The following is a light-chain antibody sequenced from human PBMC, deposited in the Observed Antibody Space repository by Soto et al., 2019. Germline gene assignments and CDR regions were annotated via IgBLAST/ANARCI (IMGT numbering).Light chain of an antibody. CDR1: QSISNR. Sequence: DIQMTQSPSTLSASVGDRVTITCRASQSISNRLAWYQQKPGKAPKVLIYDASSLESGVPSRFSGSGSATEFILTISSLQPDDFATYHCQHYGAVWTLGPGPKVDIK. J-gene: IGKJ1*01. CDR3: QHYGAVWT. CDR2: DAS. V-gene: IGKV1-5*01.